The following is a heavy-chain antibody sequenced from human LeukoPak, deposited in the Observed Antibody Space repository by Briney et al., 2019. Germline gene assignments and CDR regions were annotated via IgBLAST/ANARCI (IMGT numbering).Heavy chain of an antibody. Sequence: GESLKISCKGSGYSFTTYWISWVRRMPGKGLEWMGRIDPSDSYTNYSPSFQGHVTISADKSFSTAYLQWTSLKASDTAMYYCARHAKAYGSSCDYWGQGTLVTVSS. CDR1: GYSFTTYW. CDR2: IDPSDSYT. J-gene: IGHJ4*02. V-gene: IGHV5-10-1*01. D-gene: IGHD6-13*01. CDR3: ARHAKAYGSSCDY.